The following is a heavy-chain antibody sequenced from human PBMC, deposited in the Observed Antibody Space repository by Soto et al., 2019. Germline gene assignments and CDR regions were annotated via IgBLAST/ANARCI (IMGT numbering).Heavy chain of an antibody. Sequence: EVQLVESGGGLVQPGGSLRLSCAASGFTVSNNYMRWVRQAPGKGLEWVSLIYSGGATYYADSVKGRFTISRDNSKNTLYLQMSSLRAAATAVYYCARDGTYNWVGGQGILVTVSS. CDR2: IYSGGAT. CDR1: GFTVSNNY. J-gene: IGHJ4*02. V-gene: IGHV3-66*01. D-gene: IGHD1-1*01. CDR3: ARDGTYNWV.